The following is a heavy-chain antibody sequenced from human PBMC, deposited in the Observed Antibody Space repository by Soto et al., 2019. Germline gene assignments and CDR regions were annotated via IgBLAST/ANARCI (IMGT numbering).Heavy chain of an antibody. CDR2: IIPIFGTA. Sequence: QVQLVQSGAEVKKPGSSVKVSCKASGGTFSSYAISWVRQAPGQGLEWMGGIIPIFGTANYAQKFQGRVTITADKSTSTAYRELSSLRSEDTAVYYCARIGEYYDYVWGSYRSGWFDPWGQGTLVTVSS. CDR1: GGTFSSYA. V-gene: IGHV1-69*06. D-gene: IGHD3-16*02. J-gene: IGHJ5*02. CDR3: ARIGEYYDYVWGSYRSGWFDP.